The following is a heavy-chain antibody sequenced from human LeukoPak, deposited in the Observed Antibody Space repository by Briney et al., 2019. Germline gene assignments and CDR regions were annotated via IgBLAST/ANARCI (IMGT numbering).Heavy chain of an antibody. D-gene: IGHD1-26*01. CDR1: GYTFTNYY. J-gene: IGHJ5*02. CDR2: IIPIFGTA. Sequence: SVKVSCKASGYTFTNYYMCWVRQAPGQGLEWMGGIIPIFGTANYAQKFQGRVTITADESTSTAYMELSSLRSEDTAVYYCASDIVGASLNWFDPWGQGTLVTVSS. V-gene: IGHV1-69*13. CDR3: ASDIVGASLNWFDP.